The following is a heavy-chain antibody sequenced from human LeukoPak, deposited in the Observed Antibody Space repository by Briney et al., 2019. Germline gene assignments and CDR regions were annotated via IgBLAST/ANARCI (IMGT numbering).Heavy chain of an antibody. CDR1: GFTFSSYA. CDR2: ISGSGGST. J-gene: IGHJ6*02. D-gene: IGHD2-2*01. CDR3: ATRDIVVVPAALERDYYYGMDV. V-gene: IGHV3-23*01. Sequence: PGGSPRLSCAASGFTFSSYAMSWVRQAPGKGLEWVSAISGSGGSTYYADSVKGRFTISRDNSKNTLYLQMDSLRAEDTAVYYCATRDIVVVPAALERDYYYGMDVWGQGTTVTVSS.